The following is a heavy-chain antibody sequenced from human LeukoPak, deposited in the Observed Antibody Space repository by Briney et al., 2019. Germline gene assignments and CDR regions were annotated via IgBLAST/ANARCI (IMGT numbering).Heavy chain of an antibody. D-gene: IGHD6-19*01. Sequence: GGSLRLSCAASGFTFSSYGMHWVRQAPGKGLEWGAVVWSDAINKYYAASVKGRFSISRDNSKNSLYLQMNSLRAEDTAVYYCARETSGIAVAGPFDFWGQGTLVTVSS. CDR2: VWSDAINK. CDR3: ARETSGIAVAGPFDF. V-gene: IGHV3-33*01. CDR1: GFTFSSYG. J-gene: IGHJ4*02.